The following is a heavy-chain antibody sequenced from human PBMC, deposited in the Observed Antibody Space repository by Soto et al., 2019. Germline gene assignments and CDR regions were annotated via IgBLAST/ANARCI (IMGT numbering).Heavy chain of an antibody. CDR3: AKDSWTSSGWSPFDY. J-gene: IGHJ4*02. CDR1: GFTFDDYA. V-gene: IGHV3-9*01. D-gene: IGHD6-19*01. Sequence: GGSLRLSCAASGFTFDDYAMHWVRQAPGKGLEWVSGISWNSGSIGYADSVKGRFTISRDNAKNSLYLQMNSLRAEDTALYYCAKDSWTSSGWSPFDYWGQGTLVTVSS. CDR2: ISWNSGSI.